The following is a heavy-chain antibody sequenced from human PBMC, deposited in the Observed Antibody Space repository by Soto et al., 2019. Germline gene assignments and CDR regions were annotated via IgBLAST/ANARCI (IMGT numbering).Heavy chain of an antibody. Sequence: QVHLVQSGAEVKKPGASVKVSCNASGYTFTSYGITWVRQAPGQGLEWMGWISAHNGNTDYAQKLQGRVIVTRDTSTSTAYMELRRLRSDDTAVYYCARGRYGDYWGQGALGTVSS. CDR3: ARGRYGDY. CDR2: ISAHNGNT. CDR1: GYTFTSYG. V-gene: IGHV1-18*01. D-gene: IGHD1-1*01. J-gene: IGHJ4*02.